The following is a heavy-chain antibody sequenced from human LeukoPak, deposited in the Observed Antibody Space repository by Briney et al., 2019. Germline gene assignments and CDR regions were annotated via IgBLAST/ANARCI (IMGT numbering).Heavy chain of an antibody. J-gene: IGHJ6*03. D-gene: IGHD4-11*01. CDR2: IIPIFGTA. V-gene: IGHV1-69*05. CDR1: GGTFSSYA. Sequence: GASVKVSCKASGGTFSSYAISWVRQAPGQGLEWMGGIIPIFGTANYAQKFQGRVTITTDESTSTAYMELSSLRSEDTAVYYCARPSAPICSNYAASYYYYMDVWGKGTTVTVSS. CDR3: ARPSAPICSNYAASYYYYMDV.